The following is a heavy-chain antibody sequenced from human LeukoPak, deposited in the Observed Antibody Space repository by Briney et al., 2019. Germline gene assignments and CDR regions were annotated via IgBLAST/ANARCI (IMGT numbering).Heavy chain of an antibody. CDR2: ISAYNGNT. J-gene: IGHJ4*02. Sequence: ASVKVSCRASGYSFPNFGISWVRQAPGQGLEWMGWISAYNGNTNYAQKLQGRVTMTTDTSTSTAYMELRSLRSDDTAVYYCARILGVQLWENDYWGQGTLVTVSS. CDR3: ARILGVQLWENDY. D-gene: IGHD5-18*01. CDR1: GYSFPNFG. V-gene: IGHV1-18*01.